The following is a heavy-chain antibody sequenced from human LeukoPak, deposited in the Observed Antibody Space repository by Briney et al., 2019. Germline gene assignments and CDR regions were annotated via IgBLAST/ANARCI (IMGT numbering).Heavy chain of an antibody. J-gene: IGHJ4*02. D-gene: IGHD3-22*01. CDR1: GFTFSDYY. V-gene: IGHV3-11*01. Sequence: KTGGSLSLSCAASGFTFSDYYMSWIRQAPGKGLEWVSYISSSGSTIYYADSVKGRFTISRDNAKNSLYLQMSSLRAEDTAVYYCARESRGYYDSSGYGYWGQGTLVTVSS. CDR3: ARESRGYYDSSGYGY. CDR2: ISSSGSTI.